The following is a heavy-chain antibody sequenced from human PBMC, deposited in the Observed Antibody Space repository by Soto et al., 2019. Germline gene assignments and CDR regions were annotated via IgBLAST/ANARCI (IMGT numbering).Heavy chain of an antibody. CDR2: IYPGDSDT. J-gene: IGHJ6*02. D-gene: IGHD3-3*01. Sequence: ESLKISCKGSGYSFTSYWIGWVRQMPGKGLEWMGIIYPGDSDTRYSPSFQGQVTISADKSTSTAYLPWSSLKASDTAMYYCARPEDKQDFGSATHYYYGMDVWGQGTTVTVSS. V-gene: IGHV5-51*01. CDR1: GYSFTSYW. CDR3: ARPEDKQDFGSATHYYYGMDV.